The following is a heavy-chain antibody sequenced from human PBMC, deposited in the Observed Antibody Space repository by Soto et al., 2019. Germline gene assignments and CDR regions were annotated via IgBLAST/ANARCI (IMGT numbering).Heavy chain of an antibody. CDR1: GFSLSTSGVG. CDR2: IYWNDDK. J-gene: IGHJ3*02. CDR3: AHPSAVVGVGAFDI. D-gene: IGHD1-26*01. Sequence: SGPTLVNPTQTLTLTCTFSGFSLSTSGVGVGWIRQPPGKALEWLALIYWNDDKRYSPSLKSRLPITKDTSKNQVVLTMTNMDPVDTATYYCAHPSAVVGVGAFDIWGQGTMVTVSS. V-gene: IGHV2-5*01.